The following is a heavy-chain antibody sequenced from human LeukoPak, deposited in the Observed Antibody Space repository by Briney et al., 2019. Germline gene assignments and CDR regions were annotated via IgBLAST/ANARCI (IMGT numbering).Heavy chain of an antibody. CDR1: GGSISSYY. CDR3: ARDVNSAGDSGSYYFGAGPKENAFDI. J-gene: IGHJ3*02. V-gene: IGHV4-59*01. D-gene: IGHD3-10*01. CDR2: IYYSGST. Sequence: SETLSLTCTVSGGSISSYYWSWIRQPPGKGLEWIGYIYYSGSTNYNPSLKSRVTISVDTSKNQFSLKLSSVTAADTAVYYCARDVNSAGDSGSYYFGAGPKENAFDIWGQGTMVTVSS.